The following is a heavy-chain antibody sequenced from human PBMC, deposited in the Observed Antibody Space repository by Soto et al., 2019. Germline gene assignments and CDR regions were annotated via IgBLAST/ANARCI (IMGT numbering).Heavy chain of an antibody. CDR2: IIPYYNTL. CDR3: ASGASRWYPYFIDS. D-gene: IGHD6-13*01. V-gene: IGHV1-69*01. CDR1: EGTFNSYA. Sequence: QAQVVQSGAEVRKPGSSVKLSCKASEGTFNSYAIACVRQAPGQGLEWMGGIIPYYNTLNYAQKFQDRVTITADDSTNTVYMELRSLRSDDTAVYFCASGASRWYPYFIDSWAQGTLVTVSS. J-gene: IGHJ4*02.